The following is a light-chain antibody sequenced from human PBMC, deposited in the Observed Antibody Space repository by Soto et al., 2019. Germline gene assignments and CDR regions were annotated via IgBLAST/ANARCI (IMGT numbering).Light chain of an antibody. CDR2: GTS. CDR1: QSLDSKY. V-gene: IGKV3-20*01. Sequence: ESVLTQSPGTLSLSPGERATLSCRASQSLDSKYLAWYQQRPGRAPRLLIYGTSSRATGIPDRFSGSGSGTHFILTISGLEPEDFAVYYCQQYSSSSLTFGGGTKVDIK. J-gene: IGKJ4*01. CDR3: QQYSSSSLT.